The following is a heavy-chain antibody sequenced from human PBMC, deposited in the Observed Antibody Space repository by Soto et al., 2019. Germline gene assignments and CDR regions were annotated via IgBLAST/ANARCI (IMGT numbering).Heavy chain of an antibody. CDR3: ARDSGPYCGGDCRFDY. CDR2: IWYDGSNK. CDR1: GFTFSSYG. V-gene: IGHV3-33*01. Sequence: GGSLRLSCAASGFTFSSYGMHWVLQAPCKGLEWVAVIWYDGSNKYYADSVKGRFTISRDNSKNTLYLQMNSLRAEDTAVYYCARDSGPYCGGDCRFDYWGQGTLVTVSS. D-gene: IGHD2-21*02. J-gene: IGHJ4*02.